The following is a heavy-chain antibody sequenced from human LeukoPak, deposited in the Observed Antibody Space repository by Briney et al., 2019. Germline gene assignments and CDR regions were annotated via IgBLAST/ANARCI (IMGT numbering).Heavy chain of an antibody. CDR1: GFTFSTYV. CDR2: ISVGAEYI. CDR3: ASGPPFLKYFEY. Sequence: GGSLRLSCAASGFTFSTYVMNWFRQAPGKGLEWVSTISVGAEYIFYADSVKGRFTISRDDSNNALYLQMHSLRAEDTALYYCASGPPFLKYFEYWGQGTLVTVS. V-gene: IGHV3-23*01. J-gene: IGHJ4*02. D-gene: IGHD3-3*01.